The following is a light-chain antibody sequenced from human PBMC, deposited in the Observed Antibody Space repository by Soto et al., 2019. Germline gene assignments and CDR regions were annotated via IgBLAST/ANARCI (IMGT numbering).Light chain of an antibody. CDR3: AVWDDSLNGPV. CDR2: HND. CDR1: GSNIGGNT. J-gene: IGLJ3*02. Sequence: QPVLTQPPSASGTPGQSVTVSCSGSGSNIGGNTVNWYQQVPGTAPKLLIYHNDRRPSGVPDRFSGSKSGTSASLAISGLQSADEADYYCAVWDDSLNGPVFGGGTQLTVL. V-gene: IGLV1-44*01.